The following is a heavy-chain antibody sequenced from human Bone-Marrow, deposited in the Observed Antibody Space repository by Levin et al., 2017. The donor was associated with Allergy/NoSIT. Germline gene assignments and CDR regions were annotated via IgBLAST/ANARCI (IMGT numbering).Heavy chain of an antibody. D-gene: IGHD3-16*01. V-gene: IGHV4-59*01. CDR2: IYYSGST. J-gene: IGHJ6*03. Sequence: GSLRLSCTVSGGSISSYYWSWIRQPPGKGLEWIGYIYYSGSTNYNPSLKSRVTISVDTSKNQFSLKLSSVTAADTAVYYCARGDHFRFYMDVWGKGTTVTVSS. CDR1: GGSISSYY. CDR3: ARGDHFRFYMDV.